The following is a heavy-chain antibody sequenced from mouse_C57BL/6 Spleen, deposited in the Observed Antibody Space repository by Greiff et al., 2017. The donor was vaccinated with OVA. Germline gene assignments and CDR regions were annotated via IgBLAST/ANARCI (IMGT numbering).Heavy chain of an antibody. D-gene: IGHD4-1*01. Sequence: EVQLMESGGDLVKPGGSLKLSCAASGFTFSSYGMSWVRQTPDKRLEWVATISSGGSYTYYPDSVKGRFTISRDNAKNTLYLQMSSLKSEDTAMYYCARQDWVFAYWGQGTLVTVSA. CDR1: GFTFSSYG. V-gene: IGHV5-6*01. CDR3: ARQDWVFAY. CDR2: ISSGGSYT. J-gene: IGHJ3*01.